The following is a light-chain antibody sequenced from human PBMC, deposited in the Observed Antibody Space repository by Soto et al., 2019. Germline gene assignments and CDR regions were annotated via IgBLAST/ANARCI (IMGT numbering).Light chain of an antibody. V-gene: IGKV1-5*03. J-gene: IGKJ1*01. CDR2: KAS. CDR3: QHYNSYSEA. Sequence: DIQMPQSPSSLSASVGDSVTITGRASQSISSWLAWYQQKPGKAPKLLIYKASSLESGVPSRFSGSGSGTEFTLTISSLQPDEFATYYCQHYNSYSEAFGQGTKVDIK. CDR1: QSISSW.